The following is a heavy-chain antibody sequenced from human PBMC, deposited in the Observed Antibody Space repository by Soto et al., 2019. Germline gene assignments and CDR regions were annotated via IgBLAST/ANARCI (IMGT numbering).Heavy chain of an antibody. D-gene: IGHD1-1*01. CDR1: GGSISSSIYY. J-gene: IGHJ5*02. CDR3: ARGHETGTTSRFDP. CDR2: LYYSGST. V-gene: IGHV4-39*02. Sequence: SETLSLTCTVSGGSISSSIYYWGWIRQPPGKGLEWIGSLYYSGSTYYNPSLKSRVTISVDTSKNHFSLQLNSVTPEDTAVYFCARGHETGTTSRFDPWGQGTLVTVSS.